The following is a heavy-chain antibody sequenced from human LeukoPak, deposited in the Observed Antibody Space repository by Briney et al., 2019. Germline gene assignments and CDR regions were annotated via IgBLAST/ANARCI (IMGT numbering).Heavy chain of an antibody. D-gene: IGHD2-15*01. Sequence: SQNLSLTCTVSGGSISSGGYYWSWIRQHPGKGLEWIGYIYYSGSTYYNPSLKSRVTISVDTSKNQFSLKLSSVTAADTAVYYCARAAVVGDDAFDIWGQGTMVTVSS. J-gene: IGHJ3*02. V-gene: IGHV4-31*03. CDR1: GGSISSGGYY. CDR2: IYYSGST. CDR3: ARAAVVGDDAFDI.